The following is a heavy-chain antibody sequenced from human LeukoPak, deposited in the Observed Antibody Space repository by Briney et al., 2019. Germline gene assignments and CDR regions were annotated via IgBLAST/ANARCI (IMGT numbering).Heavy chain of an antibody. Sequence: PGGSLRLSCAASGFTFSSYWMHWVRQAPGKGLVWVSRITSGGSSTSYADSVKGRFTISRDNAKNTLYLQMNSLRAEDTAVYYCSRAPPYSSYFDYWGQGTLVTVSS. CDR3: SRAPPYSSYFDY. CDR1: GFTFSSYW. J-gene: IGHJ4*02. D-gene: IGHD6-19*01. CDR2: ITSGGSST. V-gene: IGHV3-74*01.